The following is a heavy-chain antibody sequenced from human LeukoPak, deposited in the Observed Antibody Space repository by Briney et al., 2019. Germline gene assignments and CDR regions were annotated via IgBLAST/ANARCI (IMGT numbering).Heavy chain of an antibody. D-gene: IGHD3-16*01. Sequence: SQTLSLTCTVSGGSISSGGYYWSWIRQHPGKGLEWIGYIYYSGSTYYNPSLKSRVTISVDTSKNQFSLKLSSVTAADTAVYYCARVNPGGQAFDIWGQGTMVTVSS. CDR1: GGSISSGGYY. CDR2: IYYSGST. V-gene: IGHV4-31*03. J-gene: IGHJ3*02. CDR3: ARVNPGGQAFDI.